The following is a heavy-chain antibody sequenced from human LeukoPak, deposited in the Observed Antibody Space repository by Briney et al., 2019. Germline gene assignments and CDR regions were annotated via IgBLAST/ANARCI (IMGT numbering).Heavy chain of an antibody. CDR3: ATSRGVYDILTGYYRVNPGYYYMDV. CDR1: GGSLSSYY. CDR2: IYYSGST. J-gene: IGHJ6*03. V-gene: IGHV4-59*01. Sequence: SETLSLTCTVSGGSLSSYYWSWIRQPPGKGLEWIGYIYYSGSTNYNPSLKSRVTIPVDTSKNQFSLKLSSVTAADTAVYYCATSRGVYDILTGYYRVNPGYYYMDVWGKGTTVTISS. D-gene: IGHD3-9*01.